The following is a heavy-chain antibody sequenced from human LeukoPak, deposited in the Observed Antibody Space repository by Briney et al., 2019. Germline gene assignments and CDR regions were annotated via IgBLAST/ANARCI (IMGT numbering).Heavy chain of an antibody. V-gene: IGHV5-51*01. CDR1: GYSFTSYW. D-gene: IGHD6-19*01. J-gene: IGHJ3*02. Sequence: GESLKISCKGSGYSFTSYWIGWVRQMPGKGLEWMGIIYPGDSDTRYSPSFQGQVTISADKSISTAYLQWSSLKASDTAMYYCASRIAVAGRRGDAFDIWGRGTMVTVSS. CDR3: ASRIAVAGRRGDAFDI. CDR2: IYPGDSDT.